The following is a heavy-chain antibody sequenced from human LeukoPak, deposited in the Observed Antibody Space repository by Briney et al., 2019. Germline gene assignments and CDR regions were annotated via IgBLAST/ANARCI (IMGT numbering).Heavy chain of an antibody. CDR3: VKITSVTGGDC. J-gene: IGHJ4*02. V-gene: IGHV3-64D*09. D-gene: IGHD1-1*01. CDR2: IITNGGNT. Sequence: GGSLRLSCSASGLTFSASAMYWVRQAPGKGLEYVSGIITNGGNTFYADSVKGRFTISRDNSKNTLYLQMSSLKAEDAAVYYGVKITSVTGGDCWGQGARLTVSS. CDR1: GLTFSASA.